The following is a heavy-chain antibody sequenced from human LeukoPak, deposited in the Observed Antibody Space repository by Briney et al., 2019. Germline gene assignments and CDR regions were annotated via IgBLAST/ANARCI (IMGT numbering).Heavy chain of an antibody. CDR1: AFTFSTYG. Sequence: RGSPRLSCAASAFTFSTYGTHWVRQAPGKGLEWVAFIRNDGTIKYYADSVKGRFTISRDNSKNTLYLQMNSLRVEDTAVYYCAKTWSSSWGFFDYWGQGTLVTVSS. CDR2: IRNDGTIK. J-gene: IGHJ4*02. V-gene: IGHV3-30*02. CDR3: AKTWSSSWGFFDY. D-gene: IGHD6-13*01.